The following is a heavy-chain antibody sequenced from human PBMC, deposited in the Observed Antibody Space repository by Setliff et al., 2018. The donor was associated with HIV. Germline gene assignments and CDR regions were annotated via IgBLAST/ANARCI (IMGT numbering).Heavy chain of an antibody. V-gene: IGHV3-30-3*01. D-gene: IGHD6-19*01. CDR1: GFTFSSYA. CDR3: AKEPGGSGWYYFDY. Sequence: LRLSCAASGFTFSSYAINWVRQAPGKGLEWVALISYDGTNKYYADSVKGRFTISRDNSKNTLYLRINSLRAEDTAVYYCAKEPGGSGWYYFDYWGQGTMVTVSS. CDR2: ISYDGTNK. J-gene: IGHJ4*02.